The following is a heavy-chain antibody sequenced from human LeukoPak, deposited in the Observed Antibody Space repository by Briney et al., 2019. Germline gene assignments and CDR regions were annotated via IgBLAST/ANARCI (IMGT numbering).Heavy chain of an antibody. V-gene: IGHV4-34*01. J-gene: IGHJ4*02. CDR3: ARGRASKYSSSGGGYFDY. CDR2: INHSGST. CDR1: GGSFSGYY. D-gene: IGHD6-13*01. Sequence: PSETLSLTCAIYGGSFSGYYWSWIRQPPGKGLEWIGEINHSGSTNYNPSLKSRVTISVDMSKNQFSLKLSSVTAADTAVYYCARGRASKYSSSGGGYFDYWGQGTLVTVSS.